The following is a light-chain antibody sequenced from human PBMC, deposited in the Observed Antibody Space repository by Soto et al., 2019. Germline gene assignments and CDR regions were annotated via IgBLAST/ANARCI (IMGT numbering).Light chain of an antibody. CDR1: SSDVGSHPL. CDR3: SSHAGSNNYV. J-gene: IGLJ1*01. CDR2: EVS. V-gene: IGLV2-8*01. Sequence: QSALTQPASVSGSPGQSITISCAGTSSDVGSHPLVSWYQQHPGKAPKLMIYEVSKRPSGVPDRFSGSKSGNTASLTVSGLQAEDEADYYCSSHAGSNNYVFGTGTKLTVL.